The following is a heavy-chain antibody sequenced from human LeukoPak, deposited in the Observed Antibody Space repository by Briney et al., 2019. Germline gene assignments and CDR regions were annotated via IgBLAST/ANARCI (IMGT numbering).Heavy chain of an antibody. CDR2: IRCDGSNK. Sequence: GGSLRLSCAASGFTFSSYGMHWVRQAPGKGLEWVAVIRCDGSNKYYADSVKGRFTISRDNSKNTLYLQMNSLRDEDTAVYYCARDRYSSGWSNDFDYWGQGTLVTVSS. J-gene: IGHJ4*02. CDR1: GFTFSSYG. D-gene: IGHD6-19*01. CDR3: ARDRYSSGWSNDFDY. V-gene: IGHV3-33*01.